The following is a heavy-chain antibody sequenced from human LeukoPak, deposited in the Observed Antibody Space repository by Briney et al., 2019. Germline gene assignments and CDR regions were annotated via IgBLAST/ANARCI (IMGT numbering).Heavy chain of an antibody. V-gene: IGHV4-39*01. CDR2: IHWRGST. D-gene: IGHD2-2*01. CDR1: GGSIISSDFH. CDR3: ARHLPHSTGNKRGPDY. J-gene: IGHJ4*02. Sequence: SETLSLTCTVSGGSIISSDFHGAWIRQPPGKGLECIGNIHWRGSTYYSPSLESRVTISVDTSKNQFSLELRSVTAADTAVYYCARHLPHSTGNKRGPDYWGQGTLVTVSS.